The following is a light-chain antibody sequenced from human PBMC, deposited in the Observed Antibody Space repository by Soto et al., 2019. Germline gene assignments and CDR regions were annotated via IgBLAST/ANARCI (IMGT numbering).Light chain of an antibody. V-gene: IGKV3D-15*01. Sequence: EIVWTQSPGILSLSPGERATLSCRASQSVSNDFLAWYQQKPGQAPRLFIYGASTRATGIPARFSGSGSGTEFTLTISSLQSEDFAVYYCQQYNNWPAITFGQGTRLEIK. CDR3: QQYNNWPAIT. CDR1: QSVSNDF. CDR2: GAS. J-gene: IGKJ5*01.